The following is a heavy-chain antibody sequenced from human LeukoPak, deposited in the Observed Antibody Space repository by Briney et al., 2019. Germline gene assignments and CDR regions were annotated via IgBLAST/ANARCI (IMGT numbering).Heavy chain of an antibody. CDR1: GYTFTGYY. CDR2: INPNSGGT. V-gene: IGHV1-2*02. Sequence: ASVKVSCKASGYTFTGYYMHWVRQAPGQGLEWMGWINPNSGGTNYAQKFQGRVTMTRDTSISTAYMELSRLRSDDTAVYYCARARGSSGWYRWAYSWFDPWGQGTLVTVSS. J-gene: IGHJ5*02. CDR3: ARARGSSGWYRWAYSWFDP. D-gene: IGHD6-19*01.